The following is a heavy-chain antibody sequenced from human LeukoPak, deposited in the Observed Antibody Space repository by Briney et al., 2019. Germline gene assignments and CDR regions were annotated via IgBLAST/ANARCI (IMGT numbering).Heavy chain of an antibody. Sequence: GGSPRLSCAASGFTFSSYAMSWVRQAPGKGLECVSGISGSGSSTYYADSVKGRFTISRDNSKNTLYLQMSGLRAEDTAVYYCAKDRRSSNWLHDYWGQGTLVTVSS. J-gene: IGHJ4*02. V-gene: IGHV3-23*01. CDR1: GFTFSSYA. CDR2: ISGSGSST. CDR3: AKDRRSSNWLHDY. D-gene: IGHD6-13*01.